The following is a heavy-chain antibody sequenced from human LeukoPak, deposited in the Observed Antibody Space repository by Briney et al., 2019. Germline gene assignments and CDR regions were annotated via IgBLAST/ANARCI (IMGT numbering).Heavy chain of an antibody. D-gene: IGHD5-18*01. CDR2: IKQDGSEK. CDR1: GLTFWRDW. V-gene: IGHV3-7*02. J-gene: IGHJ4*02. CDR3: ATLDTAMVTNFGY. Sequence: GGSLRLSCAASGLTFWRDWMSWGRPAPEKGREGGAMIKQDGSEKHYVDSVEGRFTISSDNTKNSLNLQMNSLRGQDTAVYYCATLDTAMVTNFGYWGQGTLVTVSS.